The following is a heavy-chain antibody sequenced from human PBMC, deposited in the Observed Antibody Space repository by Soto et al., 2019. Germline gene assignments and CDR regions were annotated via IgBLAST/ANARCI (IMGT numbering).Heavy chain of an antibody. CDR1: GDSVPSNSAA. CDR3: ARDQLELDYYYYGMDV. D-gene: IGHD1-7*01. V-gene: IGHV6-1*01. J-gene: IGHJ6*04. CDR2: TYYRSKWYN. Sequence: SQTLSLTCAISGDSVPSNSAAWNWIRQSPSRGLEWLGRTYYRSKWYNDYAVSVKSRITINPDTSKNQFSLQLNSVTPEDTAVYYCARDQLELDYYYYGMDVWGEGTTVTVSS.